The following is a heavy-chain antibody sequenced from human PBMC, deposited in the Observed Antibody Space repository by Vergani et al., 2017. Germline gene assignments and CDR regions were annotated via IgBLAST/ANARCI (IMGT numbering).Heavy chain of an antibody. CDR2: IRHDGSKE. Sequence: QVQLVESGGGVVQPGGSLRLSCATSRFTFSSYGMHWVRQAPGKGLEWVAFIRHDGSKESYGDSVKGRFTISRDNSRNTMYLQINSLRAEDTAVYYCVKDRGRLEQFNNYYFDYWGQGTLVTVSS. CDR1: RFTFSSYG. D-gene: IGHD1-1*01. CDR3: VKDRGRLEQFNNYYFDY. V-gene: IGHV3-30*02. J-gene: IGHJ4*02.